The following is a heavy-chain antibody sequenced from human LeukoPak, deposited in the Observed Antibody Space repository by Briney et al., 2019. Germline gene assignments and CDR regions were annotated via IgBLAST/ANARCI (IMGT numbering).Heavy chain of an antibody. CDR2: IYTSGST. J-gene: IGHJ3*02. D-gene: IGHD3-22*01. Sequence: KASQTLSLACTVSGGSISSGSYYWSWIRQPAGKGLEWIGRIYTSGSTNYNPSLKSRVTISVDTPKNQFSLKLSSVTAADTAVYYCARDRWQEAMIVGKSAFDIWGQGTMVTVSS. V-gene: IGHV4-61*02. CDR1: GGSISSGSYY. CDR3: ARDRWQEAMIVGKSAFDI.